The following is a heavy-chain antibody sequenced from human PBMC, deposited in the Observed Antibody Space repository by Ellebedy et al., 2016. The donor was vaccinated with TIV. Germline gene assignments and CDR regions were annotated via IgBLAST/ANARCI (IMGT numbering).Heavy chain of an antibody. Sequence: GESLKISCAASGFTFSSYAMSWVRQAPGKGLEWVSAISGSGGSTYYADSVKGRFTISRDNSKNTLYLQMNSLRAEDTAVYYCASRGSPVDYYFDYWGQGTLVTVSS. CDR2: ISGSGGST. CDR1: GFTFSSYA. J-gene: IGHJ4*02. V-gene: IGHV3-23*01. D-gene: IGHD1-26*01. CDR3: ASRGSPVDYYFDY.